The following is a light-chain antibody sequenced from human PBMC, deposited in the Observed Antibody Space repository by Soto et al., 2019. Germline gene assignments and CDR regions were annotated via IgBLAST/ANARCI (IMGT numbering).Light chain of an antibody. V-gene: IGKV3-20*01. CDR1: QRVSSSS. Sequence: EIVLTQSPGTLSLSPGERATLSCRASQRVSSSSLTWYQQKPGQAPRLLIYGASTRATGIPDRFSGRGSGTDFSLTISRLEPEDFAVYYCLQFDISPLYTFGQGTKVEIK. CDR3: LQFDISPLYT. CDR2: GAS. J-gene: IGKJ2*01.